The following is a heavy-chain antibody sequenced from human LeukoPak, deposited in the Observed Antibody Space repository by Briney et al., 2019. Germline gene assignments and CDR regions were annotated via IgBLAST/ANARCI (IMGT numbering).Heavy chain of an antibody. D-gene: IGHD2-15*01. V-gene: IGHV6-1*01. CDR2: TYYRSKWYN. J-gene: IGHJ4*02. Sequence: SQTLSLTCAISGDSVSSKSAAWNWIRQSPSRGLEWLGRTYYRSKWYNDYAVSVKSRIIINPDTSKNQFSLQLNSVTPEDTAVYYCARVRWWVVRSHFDYWGQGTLVTVSS. CDR1: GDSVSSKSAA. CDR3: ARVRWWVVRSHFDY.